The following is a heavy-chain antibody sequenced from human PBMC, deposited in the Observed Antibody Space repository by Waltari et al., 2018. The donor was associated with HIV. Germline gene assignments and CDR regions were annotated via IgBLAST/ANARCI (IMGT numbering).Heavy chain of an antibody. J-gene: IGHJ4*02. Sequence: QVQLVQSGAEVKTPGASVKVSCKASGYTFTRYYMHWVRQAPGQGLEWMGVINPSGERTVYAQKFQGRVTMTRDASTSTVYMVLSTLRSEDTAVYYCARGFSGFDYWGQGTLITVSS. CDR2: INPSGERT. CDR3: ARGFSGFDY. CDR1: GYTFTRYY. V-gene: IGHV1-46*01.